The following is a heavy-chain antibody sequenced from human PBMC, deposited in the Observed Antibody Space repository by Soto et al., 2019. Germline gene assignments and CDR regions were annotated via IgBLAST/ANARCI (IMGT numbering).Heavy chain of an antibody. Sequence: ASVTVSCKASGYTFTSYGISWVRQAPGQGLEWMGWISAYNGNTNYAQKLQGRVTMTTDTSTSTAYMELRSLRSDDTAVYYCARVEYSSALYYFDYWGQGTLVTVSS. V-gene: IGHV1-18*01. CDR2: ISAYNGNT. CDR3: ARVEYSSALYYFDY. J-gene: IGHJ4*02. CDR1: GYTFTSYG. D-gene: IGHD6-6*01.